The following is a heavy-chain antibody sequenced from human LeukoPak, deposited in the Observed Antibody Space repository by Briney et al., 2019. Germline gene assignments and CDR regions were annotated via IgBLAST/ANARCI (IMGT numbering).Heavy chain of an antibody. CDR2: IRHGGSAR. CDR3: ARDNSGFDS. J-gene: IGHJ4*02. V-gene: IGHV3-7*01. CDR1: GFTFKNYW. D-gene: IGHD6-19*01. Sequence: PGGSLRLSCAGSGFTFKNYWMAWVRQAPGKGLEWVANIRHGGSARYYGDSVKGRFTISRDDAKNSLFLQMNSLRVDDTALYYCARDNSGFDSWGQGTLVTVSS.